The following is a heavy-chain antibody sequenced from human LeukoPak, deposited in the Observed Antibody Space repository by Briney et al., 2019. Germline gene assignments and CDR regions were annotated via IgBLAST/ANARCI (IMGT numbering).Heavy chain of an antibody. D-gene: IGHD2-8*01. V-gene: IGHV1-8*01. Sequence: ASVKVSCKASGYTFTSYDLNWVRQATGQGPEWMGWMNPNSGNTGYAQKFQGRVTMTRNTSISTAYMELSSLRSEDTAVYYCARGRRTVYARPDAFDMWGQGTMVTASS. J-gene: IGHJ3*02. CDR2: MNPNSGNT. CDR3: ARGRRTVYARPDAFDM. CDR1: GYTFTSYD.